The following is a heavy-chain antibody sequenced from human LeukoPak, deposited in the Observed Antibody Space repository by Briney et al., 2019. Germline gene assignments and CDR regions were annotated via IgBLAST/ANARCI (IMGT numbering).Heavy chain of an antibody. D-gene: IGHD6-19*01. CDR3: AREYGQWLSPYYFDY. J-gene: IGHJ4*02. CDR2: IHPSGST. V-gene: IGHV4-4*07. Sequence: PSETLSLTCTVSGDSISSYYWSWIRQPAGKGLEWIGRIHPSGSTNYNPSLKSRVTMSVDTSKNQFSLKLSSVTAADTAVYYCAREYGQWLSPYYFDYWGQGTLVTVSS. CDR1: GDSISSYY.